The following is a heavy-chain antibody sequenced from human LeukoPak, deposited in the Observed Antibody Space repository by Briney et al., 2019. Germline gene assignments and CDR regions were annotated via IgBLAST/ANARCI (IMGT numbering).Heavy chain of an antibody. CDR3: ARDPLPYYDILTGYYSQPHYFDY. CDR1: GFTFSSYE. J-gene: IGHJ4*02. Sequence: GGSLRLSGAASGFTFSSYEMNWVRQAPGTGLEWVSYISSSGSTIYYADSVKGRFTISRDNAKNSLYLQMNSLRAEDTAVYYCARDPLPYYDILTGYYSQPHYFDYWGQGTLVTVSS. V-gene: IGHV3-48*03. CDR2: ISSSGSTI. D-gene: IGHD3-9*01.